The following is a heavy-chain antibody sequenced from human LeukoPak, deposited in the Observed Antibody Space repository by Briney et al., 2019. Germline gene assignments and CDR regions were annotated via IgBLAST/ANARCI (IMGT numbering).Heavy chain of an antibody. CDR2: ISSSSSYI. D-gene: IGHD2-8*02. V-gene: IGHV3-21*01. J-gene: IGHJ4*02. CDR1: GFTFSSYS. Sequence: GGSLRLSCAASGFTFSSYSMNWVRQAPGKGLEWVSSISSSSSYIYYADSVKGRFTISRDNAKNSLYLQMNSLRAEDTAVYYCAAQPCSGGVCYLDYWGQGTLVTVSS. CDR3: AAQPCSGGVCYLDY.